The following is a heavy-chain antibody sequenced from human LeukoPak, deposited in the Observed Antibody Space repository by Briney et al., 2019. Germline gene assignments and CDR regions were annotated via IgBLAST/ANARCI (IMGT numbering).Heavy chain of an antibody. V-gene: IGHV3-21*01. J-gene: IGHJ4*02. D-gene: IGHD3-22*01. CDR2: ISSSSSYI. CDR1: GFTFSSYS. Sequence: GGSLRLSCAASGFTFSSYSMNWVRQAPGKGLEWVSSISSSSSYIYYADSVKGRFTISRDNAKNSLYLQMNSLRAEDTAVYYCARIPDYYDSSGYFRNWGQGTLVTVSS. CDR3: ARIPDYYDSSGYFRN.